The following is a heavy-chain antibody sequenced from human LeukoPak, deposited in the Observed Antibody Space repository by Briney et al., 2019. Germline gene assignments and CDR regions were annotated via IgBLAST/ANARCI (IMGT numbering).Heavy chain of an antibody. D-gene: IGHD2-8*01. CDR1: GYSFTNYW. CDR2: IDPSDSYT. CDR3: ARLGYCTNGVCYTSDY. Sequence: GESLKISCKGSGYSFTNYWINWVRQMPGKGLEWMGRIDPSDSYTNYSPSFQGHVTISADKSISTAYLQWSSLKASDTAMYYCARLGYCTNGVCYTSDYWGQGTLVTVSS. V-gene: IGHV5-10-1*01. J-gene: IGHJ4*02.